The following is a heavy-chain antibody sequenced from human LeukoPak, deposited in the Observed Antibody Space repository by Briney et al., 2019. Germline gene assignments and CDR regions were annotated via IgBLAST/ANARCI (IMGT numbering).Heavy chain of an antibody. J-gene: IGHJ4*02. CDR1: GSTLLSYA. CDR2: INAGNGNT. V-gene: IGHV1-3*01. D-gene: IGHD7-27*01. Sequence: ASVKVSCKASGSTLLSYACHWVRKAPGKGFDWLGWINAGNGNTKYSQKFQGRVTITRDTSASTAYMELSSLRSEDTAVYYCARDLGSPWAYFDYWGQGTLVTVSS. CDR3: ARDLGSPWAYFDY.